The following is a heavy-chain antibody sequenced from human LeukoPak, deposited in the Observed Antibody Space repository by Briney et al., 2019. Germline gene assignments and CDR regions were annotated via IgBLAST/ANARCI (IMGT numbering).Heavy chain of an antibody. V-gene: IGHV1-18*01. D-gene: IGHD2-21*01. CDR2: ISAYNGNT. CDR1: GYTFTSYG. CDR3: ARAIAGRENYYYYYYMEV. J-gene: IGHJ6*03. Sequence: GASVKVSCKASGYTFTSYGISWVRQAPGQGLEWMGWISAYNGNTNYAQKLQGRVTMTTDTSTSTAYMELRSLRSDDTAVYYCARAIAGRENYYYYYYMEVWGKGTTVTVSS.